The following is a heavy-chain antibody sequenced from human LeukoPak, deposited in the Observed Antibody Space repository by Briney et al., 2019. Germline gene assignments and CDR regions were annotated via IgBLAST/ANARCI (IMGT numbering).Heavy chain of an antibody. CDR1: GFIFASYA. CDR3: AKVGGYCTSTSCYAYFDY. V-gene: IGHV3-23*01. CDR2: TIASGGGT. Sequence: GGSLRLSCTASGFIFASYAMTWVRQAPGEGLEWVSTTIASGGGTFYADSVKGRFTISRDNSKNTLYLQMDSLRAEDTAVYYCAKVGGYCTSTSCYAYFDYWGQGTLVTVS. D-gene: IGHD2-2*01. J-gene: IGHJ4*02.